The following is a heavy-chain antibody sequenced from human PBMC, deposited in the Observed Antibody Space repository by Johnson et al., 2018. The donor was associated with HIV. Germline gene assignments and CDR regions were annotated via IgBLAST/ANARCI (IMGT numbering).Heavy chain of an antibody. J-gene: IGHJ3*02. Sequence: QVQLVESGGGVVQPGGSLRLSCAASGFTFSSYGMHWVRQAPGKGLEWVAFIRYDGSNTYYADSVKGRFTISRDNSKNTLYLQMNSLRADDTAVYYCARAYSYGAFDIWGQGTRVTVSS. V-gene: IGHV3-30*02. D-gene: IGHD5-18*01. CDR1: GFTFSSYG. CDR2: IRYDGSNT. CDR3: ARAYSYGAFDI.